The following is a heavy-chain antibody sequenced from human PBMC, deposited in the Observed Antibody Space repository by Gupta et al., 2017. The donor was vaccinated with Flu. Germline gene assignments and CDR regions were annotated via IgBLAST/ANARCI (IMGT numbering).Heavy chain of an antibody. Sequence: QVLLVQSGAGVKKPGASVKVSCKASGYTFTSYDINWVRQAPGQGLEWMGWMNPSRDNTGYAQTCQGRITMTRDTSISTFYMELSSLRSEDTAVYYCARMVGYSANQVRLDYWGQGTLVTVSS. CDR2: MNPSRDNT. CDR1: GYTFTSYD. J-gene: IGHJ4*02. CDR3: ARMVGYSANQVRLDY. V-gene: IGHV1-8*01. D-gene: IGHD1-26*01.